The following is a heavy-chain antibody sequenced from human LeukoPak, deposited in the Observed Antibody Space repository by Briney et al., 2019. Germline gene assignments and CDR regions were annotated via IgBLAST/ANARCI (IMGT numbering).Heavy chain of an antibody. J-gene: IGHJ4*02. CDR3: AMGGRLQTID. V-gene: IGHV1-18*01. Sequence: GASVKVSRKPSPYSYSRYGISWVRQVHGQGLEWMGWISTYNDNTNYAQTFPGRVFMTLDTPTPTAYTELRSLTSDDTAVYYCAMGGRLQTIDWGQGTLVTVSS. D-gene: IGHD3-16*01. CDR2: ISTYNDNT. CDR1: PYSYSRYG.